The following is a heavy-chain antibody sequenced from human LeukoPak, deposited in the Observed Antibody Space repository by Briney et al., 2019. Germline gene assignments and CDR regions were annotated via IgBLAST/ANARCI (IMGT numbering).Heavy chain of an antibody. CDR1: GYTFTSYD. V-gene: IGHV1-8*01. J-gene: IGHJ6*02. D-gene: IGHD3-3*01. CDR3: ARVAVQSITIFGVVTQYYYYYYGMDV. Sequence: GASVKVSCKAPGYTFTSYDINWVRQATGQGLEWMGWMNPNSGNTGYAQKFQGRVTMTRNTSISTAYMELSSLRSEDTAVYYCARVAVQSITIFGVVTQYYYYYYGMDVWGQGTTVTVSS. CDR2: MNPNSGNT.